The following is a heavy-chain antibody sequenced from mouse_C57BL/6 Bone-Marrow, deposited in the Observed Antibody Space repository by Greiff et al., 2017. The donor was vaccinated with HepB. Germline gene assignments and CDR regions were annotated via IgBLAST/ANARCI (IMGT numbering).Heavy chain of an antibody. CDR1: GYTFTSYW. CDR3: ASGGLRRWFAY. CDR2: INPSSGYT. V-gene: IGHV1-7*01. D-gene: IGHD2-4*01. J-gene: IGHJ3*01. Sequence: QVQLQQSGAELAKPGASVKLSCKASGYTFTSYWMHWVKQRPGQGLEWIGYINPSSGYTKYNQKFKDKATFTADKSSSTAYMQLSSLTYEDSAVYYCASGGLRRWFAYWGQGTLVTVSA.